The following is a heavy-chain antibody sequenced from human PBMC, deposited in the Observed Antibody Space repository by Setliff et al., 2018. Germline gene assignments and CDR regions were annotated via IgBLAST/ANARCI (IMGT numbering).Heavy chain of an antibody. Sequence: GGSLRLSCTASGFTFGDYAMSWVRQAPGKGLEWVGHIRSKTDGGATSYAAPVQGRFTISRDDSTNTLYLHMNSLTTEDTAVYYCARDWRDYGAMGYWGQGTLVTVSS. CDR1: GFTFGDYA. CDR3: ARDWRDYGAMGY. J-gene: IGHJ4*02. V-gene: IGHV3-15*01. CDR2: IRSKTDGGAT. D-gene: IGHD4-17*01.